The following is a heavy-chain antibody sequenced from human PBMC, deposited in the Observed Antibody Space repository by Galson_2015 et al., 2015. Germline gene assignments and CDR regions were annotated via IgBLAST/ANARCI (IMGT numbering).Heavy chain of an antibody. V-gene: IGHV3-21*01. D-gene: IGHD2-2*01. Sequence: SLRLSCAASGFIFSSYSMNWVRQAPGKGLEWVSSISSSSSYIYYADSVKGRFTISRDNAKNSLSLQMNSLRAEDTAVYYCARVVPAAMIIAGGSFEIWGQGTMVTVSS. J-gene: IGHJ3*02. CDR1: GFIFSSYS. CDR3: ARVVPAAMIIAGGSFEI. CDR2: ISSSSSYI.